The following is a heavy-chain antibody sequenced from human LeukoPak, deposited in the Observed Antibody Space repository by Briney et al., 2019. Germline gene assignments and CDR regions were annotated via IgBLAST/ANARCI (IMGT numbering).Heavy chain of an antibody. V-gene: IGHV1-18*01. Sequence: ASVKVSCKASGYTFTSSGISWARQAPGQGLEWMGWISAYNGNTNYAQKLQGRVTMTTDTSTSTAYMELRSLRSDDTAVYYCATVLTTGNSGAFDIWGQGTMVTVSS. CDR2: ISAYNGNT. CDR1: GYTFTSSG. J-gene: IGHJ3*02. CDR3: ATVLTTGNSGAFDI. D-gene: IGHD3-9*01.